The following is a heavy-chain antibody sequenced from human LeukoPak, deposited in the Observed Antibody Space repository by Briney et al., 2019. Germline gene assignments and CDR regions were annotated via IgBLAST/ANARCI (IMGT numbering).Heavy chain of an antibody. CDR2: IYYRGST. V-gene: IGHV4-39*01. J-gene: IGHJ5*02. D-gene: IGHD2-2*01. CDR3: ARHYLSDGILSTFDP. Sequence: SETLSLTCTVSGGSISSSPYYWGWIRQPPGKGLEWIGTIYYRGSTYSNPSLNSRLTISLDTSKNQFSLRLRSVTAADTALYYCARHYLSDGILSTFDPWGQGTLVTVSS. CDR1: GGSISSSPYY.